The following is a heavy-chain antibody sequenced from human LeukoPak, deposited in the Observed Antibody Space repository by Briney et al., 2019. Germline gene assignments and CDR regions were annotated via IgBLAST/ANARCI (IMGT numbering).Heavy chain of an antibody. CDR2: INPNSGGT. D-gene: IGHD3-22*01. CDR1: GYTFTGYY. V-gene: IGHV1-2*02. J-gene: IGHJ4*02. CDR3: ARDPSYDSSGYAHDY. Sequence: ASVKVSCKASGYTFTGYYMHWVRQAPGQGLEWMGWINPNSGGTNYAQKVQGRVTMTRDTSISTAYMELSRLRSDDTAVYYCARDPSYDSSGYAHDYWGQGTLVTVSS.